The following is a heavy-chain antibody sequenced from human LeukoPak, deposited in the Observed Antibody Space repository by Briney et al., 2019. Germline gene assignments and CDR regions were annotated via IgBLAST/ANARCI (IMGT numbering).Heavy chain of an antibody. CDR3: ARSESGYYFVFDY. J-gene: IGHJ4*02. CDR1: GGSISSYY. D-gene: IGHD3-22*01. Sequence: SETLSLTCTVSGGSISSYYWSWIRQPPGKGLEWIGYTYYSGSTNYNPSLKSRVTISVDTSKNQFSLKLSSVTAADTAVYYCARSESGYYFVFDYWGQGTLVTVSS. CDR2: TYYSGST. V-gene: IGHV4-59*01.